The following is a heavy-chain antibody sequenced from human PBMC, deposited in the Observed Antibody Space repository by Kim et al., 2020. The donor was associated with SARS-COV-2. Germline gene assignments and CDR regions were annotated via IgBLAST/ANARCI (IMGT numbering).Heavy chain of an antibody. CDR3: ARWEKSFAS. Sequence: SDNIHYIDSVKGRFTISRDNAKNSLYLQMDSLTADDTAVYYCARWEKSFASWGQGTLVTVSS. V-gene: IGHV3-48*04. CDR2: SDNI. J-gene: IGHJ4*02. D-gene: IGHD1-26*01.